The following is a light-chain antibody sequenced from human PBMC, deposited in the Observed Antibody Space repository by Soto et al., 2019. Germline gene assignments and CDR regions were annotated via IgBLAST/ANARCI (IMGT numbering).Light chain of an antibody. CDR2: DAS. CDR1: QTVRNNY. CDR3: QQYGSSPRT. V-gene: IGKV3-20*01. Sequence: EFVFTQSPGTLSLSPGERATLSCRASQTVRNNYLAWYQQKPGQAPRLLIYDASSRATGIPDRFSGGGSGTDFTLTISRLEPEDFAVYYCQQYGSSPRTFGQGAKVDNK. J-gene: IGKJ1*01.